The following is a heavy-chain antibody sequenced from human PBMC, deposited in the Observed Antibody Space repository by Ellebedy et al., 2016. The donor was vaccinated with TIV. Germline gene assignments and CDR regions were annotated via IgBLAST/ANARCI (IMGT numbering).Heavy chain of an antibody. V-gene: IGHV3-53*01. CDR1: GLTVNNNY. CDR2: IYSGGDT. J-gene: IGHJ4*02. Sequence: PGGSLRLSCAASGLTVNNNYMRWVRQAPGKGLEWVSLIYSGGDTYYADPVKGRFTISRDNSKNTVYLQMNSRRAEDTAVYHCARDRYRSSYYFDFWGQGALVTVSS. D-gene: IGHD6-6*01. CDR3: ARDRYRSSYYFDF.